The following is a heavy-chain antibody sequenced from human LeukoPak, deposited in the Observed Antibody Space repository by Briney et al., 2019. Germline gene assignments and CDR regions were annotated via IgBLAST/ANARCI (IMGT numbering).Heavy chain of an antibody. Sequence: GESLKISCKGSGYSFTNYWIGWVRQMPGKGLEWMGIIYPGDSDTRYSPSFQGQVTISADKSISTAYLQWSSLKASDTAMYYCARLAYCGGDCYRTTRGYFQHWGQGTLVIVSS. CDR1: GYSFTNYW. V-gene: IGHV5-51*01. CDR3: ARLAYCGGDCYRTTRGYFQH. D-gene: IGHD2-21*02. J-gene: IGHJ1*01. CDR2: IYPGDSDT.